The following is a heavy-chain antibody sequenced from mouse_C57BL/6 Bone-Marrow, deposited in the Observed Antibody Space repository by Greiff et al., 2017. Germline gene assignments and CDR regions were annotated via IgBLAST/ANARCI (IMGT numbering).Heavy chain of an antibody. V-gene: IGHV7-1*01. CDR1: GFTFSDFY. Sequence: VESGGGLVQSGRSLRLSCATSGFTFSDFYMEWVRQAPGKGLEWIAASRNKANDYTTEYSASVKGRFIVSRDTSQSILYLQMNALRAEDTAIYYCARANYGSIYWYFDVWGKGTTVTVSS. D-gene: IGHD1-1*01. J-gene: IGHJ1*03. CDR3: ARANYGSIYWYFDV. CDR2: SRNKANDYTT.